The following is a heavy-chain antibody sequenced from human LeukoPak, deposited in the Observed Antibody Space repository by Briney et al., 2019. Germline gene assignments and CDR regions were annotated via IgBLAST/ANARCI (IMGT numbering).Heavy chain of an antibody. CDR2: INPNSGGT. D-gene: IGHD2-21*02. V-gene: IGHV1-2*06. CDR1: GYTFTGYY. CDR3: ARDREWYCGGDCYSSWFDP. Sequence: GASVKVSCKASGYTFTGYYMHWVRQAPGQGLEWMGRINPNSGGTNYAQKFQGRVTMTRDTSISTAYMELSRLRSDGTAVYYCARDREWYCGGDCYSSWFDPWGQGTLVTVSS. J-gene: IGHJ5*02.